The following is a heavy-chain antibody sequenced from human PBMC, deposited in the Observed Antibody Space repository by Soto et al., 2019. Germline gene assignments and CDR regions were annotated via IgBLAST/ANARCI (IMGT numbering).Heavy chain of an antibody. CDR1: GYTFTSYA. CDR3: AFGYDSSGPNGDY. CDR2: INAYNGNT. D-gene: IGHD3-22*01. J-gene: IGHJ4*02. V-gene: IGHV1-3*01. Sequence: ASVKVSCKASGYTFTSYAMHWARQAPGQRLEWMGWINAYNGNTKYAQKLQGRVTITTDTSTSTAYMELRSLRSDDTAVYYCAFGYDSSGPNGDYWGQGTLVTVSS.